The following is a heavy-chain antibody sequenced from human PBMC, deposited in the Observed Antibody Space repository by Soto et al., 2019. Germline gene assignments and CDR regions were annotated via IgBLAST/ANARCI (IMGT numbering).Heavy chain of an antibody. CDR2: ISAYNGNT. CDR1: GYTFTSSG. CDR3: GRSVYSNGWPWDPPYY. V-gene: IGHV1-18*01. Sequence: ASVKVSCKASGYTFTSSGFLWVRQAPGQGLEWMGWISAYNGNTNYAQKFQGRVTMTTDKSTSTAHMELRSLRSDDTAVYYCGRSVYSNGWPWDPPYYWGQGTLVPVSS. J-gene: IGHJ4*02. D-gene: IGHD6-19*01.